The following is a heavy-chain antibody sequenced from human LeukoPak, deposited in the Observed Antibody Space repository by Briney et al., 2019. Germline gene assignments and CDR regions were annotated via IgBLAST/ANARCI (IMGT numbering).Heavy chain of an antibody. CDR1: VYTFTSYY. Sequence: ASVTVSCMASVYTFTSYYMHWVRQAPGQGLEWMGIINPSGGSTSYAQKFQGRVTMTSDTSTSTVYMELSSLRSEDTAVYCCARLYCGGDCYSDYWGQGTLVTVSS. D-gene: IGHD2-21*02. CDR2: INPSGGST. V-gene: IGHV1-46*01. J-gene: IGHJ4*02. CDR3: ARLYCGGDCYSDY.